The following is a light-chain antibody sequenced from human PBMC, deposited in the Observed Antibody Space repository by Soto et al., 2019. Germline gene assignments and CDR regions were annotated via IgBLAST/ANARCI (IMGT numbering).Light chain of an antibody. J-gene: IGLJ2*01. CDR2: DVS. CDR3: SSYTSSSTV. Sequence: QSAPTQPASVSGSPGQSITISCTGTSSDVGDYIYVSWYQQHPGQAPKLMIYDVSNRPSGVSNRFSGSKSGNTASLTISGLQAEDEADYYCSSYTSSSTVFGGGTKVTVL. CDR1: SSDVGDYIY. V-gene: IGLV2-14*01.